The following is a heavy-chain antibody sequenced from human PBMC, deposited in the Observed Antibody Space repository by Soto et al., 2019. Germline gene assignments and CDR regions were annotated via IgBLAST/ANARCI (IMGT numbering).Heavy chain of an antibody. Sequence: QVQLVQSGAEVKKPGASVKVSCKASGSTFTSYDINWVRQATGQGLEWMGWMNPNSGNTGYAQKFQGRVTMTGNTAISTAYMELSSLRSEDTAVYYCARLIYYGDYSYFDYWGQGTLVTVSS. CDR2: MNPNSGNT. D-gene: IGHD4-17*01. J-gene: IGHJ4*02. V-gene: IGHV1-8*01. CDR3: ARLIYYGDYSYFDY. CDR1: GSTFTSYD.